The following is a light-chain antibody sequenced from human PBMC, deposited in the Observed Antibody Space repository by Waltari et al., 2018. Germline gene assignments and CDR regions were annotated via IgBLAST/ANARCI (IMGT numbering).Light chain of an antibody. J-gene: IGLJ3*02. CDR2: EVT. Sequence: QSALTQPPSASGSPGQSVTTSCTGTSNDSGGYDLVSWSQQHPGKAPNLMIYEVTKRPSGVPDRFSGSKSGNTASLTVSGLQAEDEADYYCCSYAGSNNLGVFGGGTKLTVL. CDR1: SNDSGGYDL. V-gene: IGLV2-8*01. CDR3: CSYAGSNNLGV.